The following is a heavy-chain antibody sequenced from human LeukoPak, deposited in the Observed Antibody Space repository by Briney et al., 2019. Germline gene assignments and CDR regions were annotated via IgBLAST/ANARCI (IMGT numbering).Heavy chain of an antibody. CDR2: IYPGDSDT. Sequence: GASLKISFKGSGSSFTSYWIGWVRQMPGKGLEWMGIIYPGDSDTRYSPSFQGQVTISADKSISTAYLQWSSLKASDTAMYYCARRNNQKFDYWGQGTLVTVSS. J-gene: IGHJ4*02. CDR1: GSSFTSYW. D-gene: IGHD1/OR15-1a*01. CDR3: ARRNNQKFDY. V-gene: IGHV5-51*01.